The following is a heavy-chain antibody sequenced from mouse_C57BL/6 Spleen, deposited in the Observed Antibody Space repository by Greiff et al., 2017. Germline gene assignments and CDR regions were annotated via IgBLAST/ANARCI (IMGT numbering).Heavy chain of an antibody. CDR2: INPNNGGT. CDR3: ARKWAGSSRYAMDY. V-gene: IGHV1-26*01. CDR1: GYTFTDYY. Sequence: EVQLQQSGPELVKPGASVKISCKASGYTFTDYYMNWVKQSHGKSLEWIGEINPNNGGTSYNQKFKGKATLTVDKSSSTAYMELRSLTSEDSAVYYCARKWAGSSRYAMDYWGQGTSVTVSS. D-gene: IGHD1-1*01. J-gene: IGHJ4*01.